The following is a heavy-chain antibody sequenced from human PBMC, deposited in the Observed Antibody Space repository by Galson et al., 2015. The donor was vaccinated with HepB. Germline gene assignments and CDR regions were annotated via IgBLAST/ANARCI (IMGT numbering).Heavy chain of an antibody. CDR2: INQGGNGA. Sequence: SLRLSCATSGFTFSKYSMSWVRRAPGKGLQWVAAINQGGNGAYYADSVKGRFTTSRDNSNNSVILQMTSLRVDDTAVYYCAKDAFVGAAHDDFDFLGQGTMVTVSS. CDR1: GFTFSKYS. V-gene: IGHV3-7*03. CDR3: AKDAFVGAAHDDFDF. D-gene: IGHD2-21*01. J-gene: IGHJ4*02.